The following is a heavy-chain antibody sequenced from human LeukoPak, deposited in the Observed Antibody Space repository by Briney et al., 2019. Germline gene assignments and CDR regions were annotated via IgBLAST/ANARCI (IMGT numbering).Heavy chain of an antibody. CDR2: IYSGGTT. Sequence: QPGGSLRLSCAASGFFVTTNYMSWVRQAPGKGLEWVSVIYSGGTTYYADSVKGRFTISRDISKNTLSLQMNSLRAEDTAVYYCARGRRDGYNLGYWGQGTLVAVSS. V-gene: IGHV3-53*01. J-gene: IGHJ4*02. CDR1: GFFVTTNY. CDR3: ARGRRDGYNLGY. D-gene: IGHD5-24*01.